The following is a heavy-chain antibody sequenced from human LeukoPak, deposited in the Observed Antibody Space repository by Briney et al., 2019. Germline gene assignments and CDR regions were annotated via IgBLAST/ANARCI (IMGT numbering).Heavy chain of an antibody. D-gene: IGHD4-11*01. V-gene: IGHV3-30-3*01. Sequence: GGSLRLSCAASGFTFSDYYMSWIRQAPGKGLEWVAVISYDGSNKYYADSVKGRFTISRDNSKNTLYLQMNSLRAEDTAVYYCARSPDYHDAFDIWGQGTMVTVSS. CDR2: ISYDGSNK. CDR1: GFTFSDYY. CDR3: ARSPDYHDAFDI. J-gene: IGHJ3*02.